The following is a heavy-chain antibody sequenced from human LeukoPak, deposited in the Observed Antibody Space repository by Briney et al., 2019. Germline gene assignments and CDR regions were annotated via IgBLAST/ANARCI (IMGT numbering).Heavy chain of an antibody. D-gene: IGHD3-10*01. J-gene: IGHJ5*02. Sequence: PSETLSLTCTVSGGSISSYYWSWIRQPPGKGLEWIGYSYYSGSTNYNPSLKSRVTISVDTSKNQFSLKLSSVTAADTAVYYCAREGVTPPNWFDPWGQGTLVTVSS. CDR2: SYYSGST. V-gene: IGHV4-59*01. CDR3: AREGVTPPNWFDP. CDR1: GGSISSYY.